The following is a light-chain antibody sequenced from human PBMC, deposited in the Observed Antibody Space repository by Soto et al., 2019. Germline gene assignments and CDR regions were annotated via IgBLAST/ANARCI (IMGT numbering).Light chain of an antibody. Sequence: DIQMTQSPSTLSASVGDRVTITCRASQSISNWLAWYQQKPGKAPKLLIYKASNLQSEVPSRFSGSGSETEFTLTISSLQPDDFATYYCQQYSTYWTFGQGTEVDIK. CDR2: KAS. CDR1: QSISNW. V-gene: IGKV1-5*03. CDR3: QQYSTYWT. J-gene: IGKJ1*01.